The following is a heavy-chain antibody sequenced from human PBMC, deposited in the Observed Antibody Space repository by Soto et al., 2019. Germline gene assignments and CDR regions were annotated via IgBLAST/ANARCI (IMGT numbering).Heavy chain of an antibody. CDR3: ERVPFVGYFDWLDT. D-gene: IGHD3-9*01. J-gene: IGHJ5*01. V-gene: IGHV4-59*01. CDR2: MHHTQGT. Sequence: XATLSLTFSFSGASISSYYWTWIRQPPGGGLEWIGYMHHTQGTNDNPSLRGRVHMSIDTSMNQFSLRLTSVTAADTAVYYCERVPFVGYFDWLDTWGHGTLVTV. CDR1: GASISSYY.